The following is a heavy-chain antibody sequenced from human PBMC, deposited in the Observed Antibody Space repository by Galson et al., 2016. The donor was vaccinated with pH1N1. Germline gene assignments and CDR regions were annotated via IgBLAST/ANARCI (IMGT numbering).Heavy chain of an antibody. CDR2: IYASEISSTGIT. D-gene: IGHD1-1*01. V-gene: IGHV4-4*07. CDR1: GGSISNHY. CDR3: ASVRLGRGVDY. Sequence: SLTCTVSGGSISNHYWSWIRQTAAKGLEWIGRIYASEISSTGITNYNPSLKSRVTMSLDTSKNQFSLKLSSVTAADTAVYYCASVRLGRGVDYWGQGTLVTVSS. J-gene: IGHJ4*02.